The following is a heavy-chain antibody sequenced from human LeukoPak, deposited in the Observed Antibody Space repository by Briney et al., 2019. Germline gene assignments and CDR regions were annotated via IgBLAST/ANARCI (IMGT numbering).Heavy chain of an antibody. CDR1: GFTFSSYA. CDR2: ISYDGSNK. V-gene: IGHV3-30-3*01. D-gene: IGHD5-24*01. J-gene: IGHJ3*02. Sequence: GRSLRLSCAASGFTFSSYAMHWVRQAPGKGLEWVAVISYDGSNKYYADSVKGRLTIPRDNSKNTLYLQMNSLRAEDTAVYYCARDREMATIVSDAFDIWGQGTMVTVSS. CDR3: ARDREMATIVSDAFDI.